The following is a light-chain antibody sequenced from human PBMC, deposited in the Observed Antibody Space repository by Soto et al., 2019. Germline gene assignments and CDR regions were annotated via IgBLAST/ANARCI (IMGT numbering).Light chain of an antibody. V-gene: IGKV3-15*01. CDR2: GAS. J-gene: IGKJ5*01. CDR1: QSVSSN. CDR3: QRYGRSPPIT. Sequence: EIVMTQSPATLSVSPGERATLSCRASQSVSSNLAWYQQKPGQAPRLLIYGASTRATGIPARFSGSGSGTTFTLTISRLEPEDFAVYYCQRYGRSPPITFGQGTRLEIK.